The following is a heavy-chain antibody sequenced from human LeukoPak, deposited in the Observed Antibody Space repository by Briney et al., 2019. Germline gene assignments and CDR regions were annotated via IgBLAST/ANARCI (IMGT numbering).Heavy chain of an antibody. Sequence: PSETLSLTCTVSGGSISSSSYYWGWIRQPPGKGLEWIGSIYYSGSTYYNPSLKSRVTIPVDTSKNQFSLKLSSVTAADTAVYYCARLMVVAATIDYWGQGTLVTVSS. CDR2: IYYSGST. J-gene: IGHJ4*02. CDR1: GGSISSSSYY. CDR3: ARLMVVAATIDY. V-gene: IGHV4-39*01. D-gene: IGHD2-15*01.